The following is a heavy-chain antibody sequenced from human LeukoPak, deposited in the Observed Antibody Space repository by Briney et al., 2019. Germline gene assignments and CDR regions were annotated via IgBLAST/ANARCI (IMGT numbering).Heavy chain of an antibody. J-gene: IGHJ6*02. CDR3: ARGGDNWGKKKDYYGMDV. CDR1: GYTFTGYY. D-gene: IGHD7-27*01. CDR2: INPNSGGT. Sequence: ASVKVSCKASGYTFTGYYMHWVRQAPGRGLEWMGWINPNSGGTNYAQKFQGRVTMTRDTSISTAYMELSRLRSDDTAVYYCARGGDNWGKKKDYYGMDVWGQGTTVTVSS. V-gene: IGHV1-2*02.